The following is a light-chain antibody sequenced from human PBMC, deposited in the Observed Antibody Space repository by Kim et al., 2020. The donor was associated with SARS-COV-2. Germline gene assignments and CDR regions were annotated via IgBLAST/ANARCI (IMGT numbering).Light chain of an antibody. CDR3: QQYSSYPYT. Sequence: SASIGDRVTITCRASQSISSWLAWYQQKPGKAPKLLFYKATGLETGDPARFSGRGSGTQFTLSINNLQPDDFATYYCQQYSSYPYTFGQGTKLEI. CDR2: KAT. J-gene: IGKJ2*01. V-gene: IGKV1-5*03. CDR1: QSISSW.